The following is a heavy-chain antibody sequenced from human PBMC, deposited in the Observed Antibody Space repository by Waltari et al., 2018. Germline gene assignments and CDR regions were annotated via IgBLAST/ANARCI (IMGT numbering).Heavy chain of an antibody. Sequence: EVQLVESGGGLAQPGGSLRLSCAASGLTFRGYSMNWVRRAPGKGLEWLSYISGSSFTIYYADSVKGLFTISRDNAENSVYLQMNSLRAEDTAVYYCARDVGYCSGGSCPAMDVWGKGTTVTISS. D-gene: IGHD2-15*01. J-gene: IGHJ6*04. CDR3: ARDVGYCSGGSCPAMDV. V-gene: IGHV3-48*04. CDR2: ISGSSFTI. CDR1: GLTFRGYS.